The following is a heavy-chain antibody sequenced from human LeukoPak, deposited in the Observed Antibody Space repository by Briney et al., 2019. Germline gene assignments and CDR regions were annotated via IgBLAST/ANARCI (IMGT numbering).Heavy chain of an antibody. CDR3: ARPNGSGSYLKSYYYYMDV. J-gene: IGHJ6*03. V-gene: IGHV1-69*01. D-gene: IGHD3-10*01. CDR2: IIPIFGTA. CDR1: GGTFSSYA. Sequence: ASVKVSCMASGGTFSSYAISWVRQAPGQGLEWMGGIIPIFGTANYAQKFQGRVTITADEYTSTAYMELSSLRSEDTAVYYCARPNGSGSYLKSYYYYMDVWGKGTTVTVSS.